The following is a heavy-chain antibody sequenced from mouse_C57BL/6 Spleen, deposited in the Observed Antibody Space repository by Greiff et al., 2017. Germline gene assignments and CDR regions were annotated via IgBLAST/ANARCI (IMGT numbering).Heavy chain of an antibody. CDR2: IYPGDGDT. V-gene: IGHV1-80*01. Sequence: VQLVESGAELVKPGASVKISCKASGYAFSSYWMNWVKQRPGKGLEWIGQIYPGDGDTNYNGKFKGKATLTADKSSSTAYMQLSSLTSEDSAVYFCARFGNYGYFDYWGQGTTLTVSS. J-gene: IGHJ2*01. CDR3: ARFGNYGYFDY. D-gene: IGHD2-1*01. CDR1: GYAFSSYW.